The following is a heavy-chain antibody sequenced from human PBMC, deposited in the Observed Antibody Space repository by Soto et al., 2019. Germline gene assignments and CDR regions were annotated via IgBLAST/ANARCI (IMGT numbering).Heavy chain of an antibody. D-gene: IGHD6-19*01. V-gene: IGHV4-39*01. CDR3: ARHDGRQQWLVGAFDI. CDR2: IYYSGST. J-gene: IGHJ3*02. Sequence: SETLSLTCTVSGGSISSSSYYWGWIRQPPGKGLEWIGSIYYSGSTYYNPSLKSRVTISVDTSKNQFSLKLSSVTAADTAVYYCARHDGRQQWLVGAFDIWGQGTMVTVSS. CDR1: GGSISSSSYY.